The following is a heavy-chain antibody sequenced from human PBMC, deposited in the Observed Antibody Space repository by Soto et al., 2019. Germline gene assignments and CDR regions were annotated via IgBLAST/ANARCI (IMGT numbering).Heavy chain of an antibody. V-gene: IGHV4-30-4*01. J-gene: IGHJ5*02. CDR3: ARTHSSSWSGGFDP. CDR1: GFSISSGDYY. Sequence: PSETLSLTCTVSGFSISSGDYYWSRLRQPPGKGLEWIGYIYYSGSTYYNPSLKSRVTISVDTSKNQFSLKLSSVTAADTAVYYCARTHSSSWSGGFDPWGQGTLVTVSS. D-gene: IGHD6-13*01. CDR2: IYYSGST.